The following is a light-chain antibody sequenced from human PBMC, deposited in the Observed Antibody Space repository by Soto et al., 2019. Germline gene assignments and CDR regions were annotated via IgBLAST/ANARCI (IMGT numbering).Light chain of an antibody. CDR3: MQSTQFPQIT. Sequence: DIVMTQTPLSSPVTLGQPASISCRSSQSLVHGDGNTYLSWLQQRPGQPPRLLIYKVSNRVSGVPDRFSGSGAGIDFTLKISRVEAEDVGVYYCMQSTQFPQITFGQGTRLEIK. V-gene: IGKV2-24*01. CDR2: KVS. CDR1: QSLVHGDGNTY. J-gene: IGKJ5*01.